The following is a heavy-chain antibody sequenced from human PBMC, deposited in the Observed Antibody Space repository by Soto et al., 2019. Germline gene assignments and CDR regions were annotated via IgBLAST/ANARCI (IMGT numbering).Heavy chain of an antibody. CDR1: GGSISSYY. Sequence: PSETLSLTCTVSGGSISSYYVSWIRQSAGKGLEWIGRIDTSGTSNYNPSLKSRVTMSVDASKNHFSLNLSSVTAADTAVYYCARDRGYDILTASYGLDVWGQGTTVTVSS. J-gene: IGHJ6*02. CDR3: ARDRGYDILTASYGLDV. D-gene: IGHD3-9*01. CDR2: IDTSGTS. V-gene: IGHV4-4*07.